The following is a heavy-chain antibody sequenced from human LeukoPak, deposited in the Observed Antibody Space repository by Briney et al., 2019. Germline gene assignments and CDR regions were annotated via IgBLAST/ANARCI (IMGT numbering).Heavy chain of an antibody. J-gene: IGHJ4*02. V-gene: IGHV3-30*18. CDR3: AKDLLVVVAAKPDY. CDR1: GFTFSSYG. Sequence: PGGSLRLSCAASGFTFSSYGMHWVRQAPGKGLEWVAVISYDGSNKYYADSVKGRFTISRDNSKNTLYLQMNSLRAEDTAVYYCAKDLLVVVAAKPDYWGQGTLVTVSS. CDR2: ISYDGSNK. D-gene: IGHD2-15*01.